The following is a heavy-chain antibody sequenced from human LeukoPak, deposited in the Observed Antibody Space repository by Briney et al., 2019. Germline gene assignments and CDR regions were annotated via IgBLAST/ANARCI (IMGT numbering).Heavy chain of an antibody. Sequence: ASVKVSCKASGGTLSSYAISWVRQAPGQGLGWMGGIIPIFGTANYAQKLQGSVTMTTDTSTSTAYMELRSLRSDDTAVYYCARGATVTKTYMDVWGKGTTVTVSS. CDR1: GGTLSSYA. D-gene: IGHD4-17*01. CDR2: IIPIFGTA. CDR3: ARGATVTKTYMDV. J-gene: IGHJ6*03. V-gene: IGHV1-69*05.